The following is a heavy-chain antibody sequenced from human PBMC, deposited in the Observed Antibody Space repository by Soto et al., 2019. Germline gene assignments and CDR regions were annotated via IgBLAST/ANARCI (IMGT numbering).Heavy chain of an antibody. V-gene: IGHV3-23*01. D-gene: IGHD2-2*02. CDR1: GFTFSSYA. J-gene: IGHJ4*02. CDR2: ISGSGGST. Sequence: GGSLRLSCAASGFTFSSYAMSWVRQAPGKGLEWVSAISGSGGSTYYADSVKGRFTISRDNSKNTLYLQMNSLRAEDTAVYYCAKEAGYCSSTSCHTADYWGQGTLVTVSS. CDR3: AKEAGYCSSTSCHTADY.